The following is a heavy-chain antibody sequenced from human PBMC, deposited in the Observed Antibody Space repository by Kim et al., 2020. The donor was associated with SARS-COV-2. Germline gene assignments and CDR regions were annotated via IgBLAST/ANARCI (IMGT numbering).Heavy chain of an antibody. CDR3: ARRATYCSSTSCDLDY. D-gene: IGHD2-2*01. J-gene: IGHJ4*01. V-gene: IGHV5-51*01. CDR1: GYSFSNYW. CDR2: IYPGDSET. Sequence: GESLKISCKGSGYSFSNYWIGWVRQMPGKGLEWMGIIYPGDSETRYRPSFQGQVIISADKSITTAYLQWSSLKASDTAMNYCARRATYCSSTSCDLDYWG.